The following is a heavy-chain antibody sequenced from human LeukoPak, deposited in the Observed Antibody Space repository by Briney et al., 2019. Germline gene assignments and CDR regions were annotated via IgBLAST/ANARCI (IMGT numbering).Heavy chain of an antibody. CDR2: IIPIFGTA. Sequence: EASVKVSCKASGGTFSSYAISWVRQAPGQGLEWMGRIIPIFGTANYAQKFQGRVTITTDESTSTAYMELGSLRSEDTAVYYCARDQMDIVVVPAANRPDYYYYYMDVWGKGTTVTVSS. J-gene: IGHJ6*03. D-gene: IGHD2-2*03. CDR3: ARDQMDIVVVPAANRPDYYYYYMDV. CDR1: GGTFSSYA. V-gene: IGHV1-69*05.